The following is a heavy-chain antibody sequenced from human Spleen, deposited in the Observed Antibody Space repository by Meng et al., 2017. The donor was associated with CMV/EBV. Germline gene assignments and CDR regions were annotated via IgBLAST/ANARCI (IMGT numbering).Heavy chain of an antibody. V-gene: IGHV3-74*01. Sequence: GESLKISCAASGFTVSSYWMHWVRQAPGKGLVWVSRINSDGSSTSYADSVKGRFTISRDNAKNTLYLQMNSLRAEDTAVYYCAELYSSAFDIWGQGTRVTVSS. J-gene: IGHJ3*02. D-gene: IGHD6-13*01. CDR2: INSDGSST. CDR3: AELYSSAFDI. CDR1: GFTVSSYW.